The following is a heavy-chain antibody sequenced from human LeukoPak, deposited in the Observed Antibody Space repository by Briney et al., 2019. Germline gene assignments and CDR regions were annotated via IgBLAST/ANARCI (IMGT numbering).Heavy chain of an antibody. CDR1: GFTFGDYA. J-gene: IGHJ4*02. D-gene: IGHD2-15*01. CDR3: TRDLYCSGGSCLFDY. CDR2: IRSKAYGGTT. Sequence: GGSLRLSCTASGFTFGDYAMSWFRQAPGKGLEWVGFIRSKAYGGTTEYAASVKGRFTISRVDSKSIAYLQMNSLKTEDTAVYYCTRDLYCSGGSCLFDYWGQGTLVTVSS. V-gene: IGHV3-49*03.